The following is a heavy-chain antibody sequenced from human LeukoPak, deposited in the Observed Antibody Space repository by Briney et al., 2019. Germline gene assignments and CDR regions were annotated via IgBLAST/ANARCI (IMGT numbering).Heavy chain of an antibody. V-gene: IGHV4-34*01. Sequence: SETLSLTCAVYGESFSGYYRTWIRQPPGKGLEWIGEITHSGSTNYTPSLKSRVTISVDTSKNQFSLKLSSVTAADTAVYYCARVMTYYFGEGSYGHLSVPGTIDYWGQGTLVTVSS. CDR3: ARVMTYYFGEGSYGHLSVPGTIDY. D-gene: IGHD3-10*01. CDR1: GESFSGYY. J-gene: IGHJ4*02. CDR2: ITHSGST.